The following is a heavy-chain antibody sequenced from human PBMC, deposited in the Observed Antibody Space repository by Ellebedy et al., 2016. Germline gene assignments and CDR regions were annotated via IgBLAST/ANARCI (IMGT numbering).Heavy chain of an antibody. D-gene: IGHD2/OR15-2a*01. V-gene: IGHV3-23*01. CDR1: GFSFSSNT. CDR2: IGGSGDHA. J-gene: IGHJ2*01. Sequence: GGSLRLXXAGSGFSFSSNTMTWVRQTPRKGLEYVAAIGGSGDHAYYAGSVKGRFTISRDSSKNTVYLQMDSLRAEDTAIYYCARDADTTVLYWYFDLWGRGTLVTVSS. CDR3: ARDADTTVLYWYFDL.